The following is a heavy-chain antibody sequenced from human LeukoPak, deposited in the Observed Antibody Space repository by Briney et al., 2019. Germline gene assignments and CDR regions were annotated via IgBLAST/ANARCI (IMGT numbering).Heavy chain of an antibody. CDR1: GYTFTSYA. CDR2: INAGNGNT. Sequence: GASVKVSCKASGYTFTSYAMHWVRQAPGQRLEWMEWINAGNGNTKYSQKFQGRVTITRDTSASTAYMELSSLRSEDTAVYYCARDDPYSSGLEFDYWGQGTLVTVSS. CDR3: ARDDPYSSGLEFDY. V-gene: IGHV1-3*01. J-gene: IGHJ4*02. D-gene: IGHD6-19*01.